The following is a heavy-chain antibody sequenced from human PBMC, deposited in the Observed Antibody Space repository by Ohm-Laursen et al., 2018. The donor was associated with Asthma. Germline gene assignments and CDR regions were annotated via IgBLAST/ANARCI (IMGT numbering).Heavy chain of an antibody. V-gene: IGHV4-30-2*05. CDR1: GGSISSGGYS. CDR3: ARDGRLRGSFDY. Sequence: TLSLTCAVSGGSISSGGYSWSWIRQPPGKGLEWIGNIHYSGTTIYTPSLESRLTISLDTSKNQFSLNLSSVTAADTALYFCARDGRLRGSFDYWGQGNLVTVSS. J-gene: IGHJ4*02. D-gene: IGHD3-10*01. CDR2: IHYSGTT.